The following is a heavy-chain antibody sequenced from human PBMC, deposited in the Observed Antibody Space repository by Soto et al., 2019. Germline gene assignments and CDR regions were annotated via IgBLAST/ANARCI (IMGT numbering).Heavy chain of an antibody. Sequence: EVQLLESGGCLVQPGGSRRLYCAASGFTFRSYAMRWVRQAPGQGLEWVSTISDSGSTYYADSVKGRYTISRDITKNTLNVQMSSMRDEDAALYYWANGGEGYCSGTSSLDHMDAWGKGTTVTVYS. CDR3: ANGGEGYCSGTSSLDHMDA. V-gene: IGHV3-23*01. CDR1: GFTFRSYA. J-gene: IGHJ6*03. CDR2: ISDSGST. D-gene: IGHD2-15*01.